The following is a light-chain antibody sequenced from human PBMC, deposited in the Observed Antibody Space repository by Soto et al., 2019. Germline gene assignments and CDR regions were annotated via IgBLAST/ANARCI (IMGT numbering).Light chain of an antibody. Sequence: DIQMTQSPSTLSASVGDRVTITCRASQSISSWLAWYQQKPGKAPKVLIYDASSLESGVPSRFSGSGSGTEFTLTISSLQPEDFGTYYCLQDFTYPWTFGQGTKVDIK. J-gene: IGKJ1*01. V-gene: IGKV1-5*01. CDR1: QSISSW. CDR2: DAS. CDR3: LQDFTYPWT.